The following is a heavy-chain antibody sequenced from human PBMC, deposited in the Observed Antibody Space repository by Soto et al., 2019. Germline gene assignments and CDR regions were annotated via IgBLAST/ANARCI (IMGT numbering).Heavy chain of an antibody. Sequence: QVQLVQSGAEVKKPGASVKVSCKASGYTFTSYGISWVRQAPGQGLEWMGWISAYNGNTNYAQKLQGRVTMTTDTSTSTAYMELRSMRSDDTAVYYCAREREDSVRLGALAFDIWGQGTMVTVSS. CDR2: ISAYNGNT. CDR3: AREREDSVRLGALAFDI. CDR1: GYTFTSYG. J-gene: IGHJ3*02. V-gene: IGHV1-18*01. D-gene: IGHD1-26*01.